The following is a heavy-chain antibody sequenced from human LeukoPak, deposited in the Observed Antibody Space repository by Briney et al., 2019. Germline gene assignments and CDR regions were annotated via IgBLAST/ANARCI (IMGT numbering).Heavy chain of an antibody. V-gene: IGHV3-30*03. CDR1: GFTFSNYG. CDR3: ARGADYNYPYYFDY. Sequence: SGGSLRLSCAASGFTFSNYGIHWVRQAPGKGLEWVAVISYDGNNKYYADSVKGRFTISRDNSKNTLFLQMNSLRAEDTAVYYCARGADYNYPYYFDYWGQGTLVTVSS. CDR2: ISYDGNNK. D-gene: IGHD5-24*01. J-gene: IGHJ4*02.